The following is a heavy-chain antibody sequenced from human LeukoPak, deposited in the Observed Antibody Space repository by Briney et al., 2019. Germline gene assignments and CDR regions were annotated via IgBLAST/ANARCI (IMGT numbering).Heavy chain of an antibody. CDR2: ISDDGSRQ. D-gene: IGHD3-10*01. Sequence: PGGSLRLSCAATGFTFSNYAIHWGRQAPGKGLEWVAFISDDGSRQHYADSVKGRFTISRDNSKNTLYLQMNSLRAEDTAVYYCARVYGSGSYYYHYAMDAWGQGTTVTVSS. J-gene: IGHJ6*02. V-gene: IGHV3-30-3*01. CDR3: ARVYGSGSYYYHYAMDA. CDR1: GFTFSNYA.